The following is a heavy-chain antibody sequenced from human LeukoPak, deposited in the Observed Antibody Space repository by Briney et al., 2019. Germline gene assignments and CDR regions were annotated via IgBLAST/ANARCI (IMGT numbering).Heavy chain of an antibody. J-gene: IGHJ5*02. V-gene: IGHV4-34*01. CDR1: GGSFSGYY. Sequence: PSETLSLTCAVYGGSFSGYYWSWIHQPPGKGLEWIGEINHSGSTNYNPYLKSRVTMSLDTSKKHFSLSLNSVTAADTAVYFCAGGIGYATSPADHLGQGTLVIVSS. CDR3: AGGIGYATSPADH. CDR2: INHSGST. D-gene: IGHD2-2*01.